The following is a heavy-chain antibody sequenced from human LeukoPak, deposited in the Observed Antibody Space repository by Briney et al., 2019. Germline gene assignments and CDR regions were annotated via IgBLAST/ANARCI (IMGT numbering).Heavy chain of an antibody. CDR1: GFTFSSYG. J-gene: IGHJ4*02. Sequence: GGSLRLSCAASGFTFSSYGMHWVRQAPGKGLEWVAVISYDGSNKYYADSVKGRFTISRDNSKNTLYLQMNSLRAEDTAVYYCAKEYMESVVDDSSGYSGYWGQGTLVTVSS. CDR3: AKEYMESVVDDSSGYSGY. V-gene: IGHV3-30*18. CDR2: ISYDGSNK. D-gene: IGHD3-22*01.